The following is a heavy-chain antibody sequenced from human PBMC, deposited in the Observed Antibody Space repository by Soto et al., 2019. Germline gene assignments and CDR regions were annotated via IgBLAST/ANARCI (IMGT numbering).Heavy chain of an antibody. J-gene: IGHJ4*02. Sequence: SETLSLTCTVSGDSVSNHYWNWIRQPAGQGLEWLGRLYNDERTNYNPSLKSRLTMSMDTSKNQFSLKLTSVTAADSAVYFCAREPLAHSYFDVWGKGIIVNVSS. CDR2: LYNDERT. CDR3: AREPLAHSYFDV. CDR1: GDSVSNHY. V-gene: IGHV4-4*07.